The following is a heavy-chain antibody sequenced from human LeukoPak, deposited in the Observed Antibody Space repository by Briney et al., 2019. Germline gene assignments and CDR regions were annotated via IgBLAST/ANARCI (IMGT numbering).Heavy chain of an antibody. Sequence: GGSLRLSCAASGFTFSSYSMNWVRQAPGKGLEWISYISSSSSSIFYADSVKGRFTISRDNAENSLYLQMNSLRAEDTAVYYCARDPTIAAAGWIDYRGQGTLVTVSS. D-gene: IGHD6-13*01. J-gene: IGHJ4*02. CDR2: ISSSSSSI. CDR1: GFTFSSYS. V-gene: IGHV3-48*01. CDR3: ARDPTIAAAGWIDY.